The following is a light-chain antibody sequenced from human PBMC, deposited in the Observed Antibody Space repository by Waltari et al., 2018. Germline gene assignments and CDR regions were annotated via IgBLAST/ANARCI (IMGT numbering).Light chain of an antibody. Sequence: QSVLTQPPSLSPAPGQKVTIPCPGSRSNIVNDYVSWYQQLPGTAPKLFIYENNKRPSGIPDRFSGSKSGTSATLGITGLQTGDEADYYCGTWDTSLSALIFGGGTKLTVL. CDR3: GTWDTSLSALI. V-gene: IGLV1-51*02. CDR1: RSNIVNDY. J-gene: IGLJ2*01. CDR2: ENN.